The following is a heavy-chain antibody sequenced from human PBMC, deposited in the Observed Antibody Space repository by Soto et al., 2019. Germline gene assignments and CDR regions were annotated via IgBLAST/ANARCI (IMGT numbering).Heavy chain of an antibody. CDR2: IRSTVYGATT. J-gene: IGHJ6*02. CDR1: GFTFGAYT. CDR3: TRVREWLIRIRFRYYGLDV. D-gene: IGHD6-19*01. V-gene: IGHV3-49*04. Sequence: PGGSLRLSCTASGFTFGAYTLAWVRQAPGKGLEWVGSIRSTVYGATTYYDASVRDRFIISRGDSKSVAYLQMNSLRTEDTAVYFCTRVREWLIRIRFRYYGLDVWGQGSTVTVSS.